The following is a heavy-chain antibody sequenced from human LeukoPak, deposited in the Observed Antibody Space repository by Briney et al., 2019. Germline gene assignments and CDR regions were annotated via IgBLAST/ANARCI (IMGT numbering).Heavy chain of an antibody. V-gene: IGHV1-46*01. CDR3: ARSLGSGGDAFDI. Sequence: GASVKVSCKASGYTCTSYYMHWVRQAPGQGLEWMGIINPSGGSTSYAQKFQGRVTMTRDTSTSTVYMELSSLRSEDTAVYYCARSLGSGGDAFDIWGQGTMVTVSS. J-gene: IGHJ3*02. CDR2: INPSGGST. D-gene: IGHD2-15*01. CDR1: GYTCTSYY.